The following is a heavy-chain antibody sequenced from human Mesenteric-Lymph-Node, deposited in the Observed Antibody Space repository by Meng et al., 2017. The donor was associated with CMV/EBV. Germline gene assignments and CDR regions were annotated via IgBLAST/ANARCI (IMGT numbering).Heavy chain of an antibody. CDR1: GDSVSGGSYY. CDR2: IYYSGST. CDR3: ARDRRRGYCSSTSCSRYYYYGMDV. Sequence: SETLSLTCTVSGDSVSGGSYYWTWIRQAPGKGLEWIGYIYYSGSTNYNPSLKSRVTISVDTSKNQFSLKLSSVTAADTAVYYCARDRRRGYCSSTSCSRYYYYGMDVWGQGTTVTVSS. V-gene: IGHV4-61*01. D-gene: IGHD2-2*01. J-gene: IGHJ6*02.